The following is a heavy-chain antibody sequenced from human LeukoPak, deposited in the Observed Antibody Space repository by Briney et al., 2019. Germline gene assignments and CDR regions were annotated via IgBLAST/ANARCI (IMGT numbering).Heavy chain of an antibody. J-gene: IGHJ3*01. V-gene: IGHV3-7*01. CDR3: ARGDFSDNGDYVDAFDV. CDR1: GFTFNIYW. D-gene: IGHD4-17*01. Sequence: GGSLRLSCAASGFTFNIYWMSWVRQAPGKGLQWVANIKEDGSAKFYVDSVKGRFTVSRDNTKNSLYLQMNSLRVEDTAVYYCARGDFSDNGDYVDAFDVWGQGTLVTVSS. CDR2: IKEDGSAK.